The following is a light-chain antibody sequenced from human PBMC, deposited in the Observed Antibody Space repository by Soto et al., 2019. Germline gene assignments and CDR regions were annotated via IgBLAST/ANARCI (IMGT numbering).Light chain of an antibody. Sequence: QSVLTQPPSLSAAPGQRVSISCSGSTSNIGANYVSWYQHLPKTALKVLIYDNDKRPSDIPARFSASKSGTSATLDISGLQTGDEAVYFCASWDGRLTTVVFGGGTKLTVL. V-gene: IGLV1-51*01. CDR2: DND. CDR1: TSNIGANY. CDR3: ASWDGRLTTVV. J-gene: IGLJ3*02.